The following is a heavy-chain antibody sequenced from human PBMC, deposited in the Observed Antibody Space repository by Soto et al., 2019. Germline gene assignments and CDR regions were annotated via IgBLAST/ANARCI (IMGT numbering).Heavy chain of an antibody. D-gene: IGHD1-26*01. CDR2: IYGGGTT. CDR1: GFIVNNNY. CDR3: ASLSNSARYIDF. Sequence: PGGSLRLSCAASGFIVNNNYMSWVRQAPGKGLEWVSVIYGGGTTDYADSAKGRFTISIDNSVNTLHLQMNSLRVEDTAVYYCASLSNSARYIDFWGQGTLVTVSS. V-gene: IGHV3-66*01. J-gene: IGHJ4*03.